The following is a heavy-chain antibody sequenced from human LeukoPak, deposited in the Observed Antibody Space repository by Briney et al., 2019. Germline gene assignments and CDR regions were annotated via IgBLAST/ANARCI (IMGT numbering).Heavy chain of an antibody. D-gene: IGHD1-26*01. V-gene: IGHV3-23*01. CDR2: ISGGGDST. CDR1: GFTFSSYA. Sequence: PGGSLRLSCAASGFTFSSYAMSWVRQAPGKGLEWVSAISGGGDSTYYADSVKGRFTISRDNSKNTLPLQMNSLRAEDTAVYYCAKDRARGGATDFDYWGQGTLVTVSS. J-gene: IGHJ4*02. CDR3: AKDRARGGATDFDY.